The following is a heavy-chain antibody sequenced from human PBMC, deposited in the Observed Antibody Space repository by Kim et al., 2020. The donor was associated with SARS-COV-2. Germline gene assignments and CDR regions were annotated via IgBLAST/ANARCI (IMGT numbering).Heavy chain of an antibody. Sequence: AQKFQGGVTMTRDTSTSAVYMELSSLRSEDTAVYYCARIPQYCGGDCSHHWGQGTLVTVSS. CDR3: ARIPQYCGGDCSHH. J-gene: IGHJ1*01. V-gene: IGHV1-46*01. D-gene: IGHD2-21*02.